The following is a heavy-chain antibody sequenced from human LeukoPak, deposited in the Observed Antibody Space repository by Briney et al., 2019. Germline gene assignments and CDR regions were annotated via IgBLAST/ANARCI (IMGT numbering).Heavy chain of an antibody. V-gene: IGHV4-30-2*01. D-gene: IGHD2-2*01. Sequence: LSLTCAVSGGSISSGGYSWSWIRQPPGKGLEWIGYIYHSGSTYYNPSLKSRVTISVDRSKNQFSLKLSSVTAADTAVYYCARLRYCSSTSCSYFDYWGQGTLVTVSS. CDR3: ARLRYCSSTSCSYFDY. J-gene: IGHJ4*02. CDR1: GGSISSGGYS. CDR2: IYHSGST.